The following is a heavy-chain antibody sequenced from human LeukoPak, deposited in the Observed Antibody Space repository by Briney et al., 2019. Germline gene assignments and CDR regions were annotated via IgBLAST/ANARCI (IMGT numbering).Heavy chain of an antibody. CDR2: INHSGST. Sequence: SETLSLTCAVYGGSFSGYYWSWIRQPPGKGLEWIGEINHSGSTNYNPSLKSRVTISVDTSKNQFSLKLSSVTAADTAVYYCARGIGGSPPHYYYYYMDVWGKGTTVTVSS. CDR1: GGSFSGYY. CDR3: ARGIGGSPPHYYYYYMDV. V-gene: IGHV4-34*01. D-gene: IGHD1-26*01. J-gene: IGHJ6*03.